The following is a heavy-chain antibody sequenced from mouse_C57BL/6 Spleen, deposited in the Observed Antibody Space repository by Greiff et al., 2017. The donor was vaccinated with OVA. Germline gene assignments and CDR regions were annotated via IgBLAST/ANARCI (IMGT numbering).Heavy chain of an antibody. Sequence: VKLLESGPGLVQPSQSLSITCTASGFSLTSYGVHWVRQSPGKGLEWLGVIWSGGGTDYNAAFISRLGISKDNSKSQVFFIMNGLQADDAAIYYCARGDYDCFDYWGQGTTLTVSS. V-gene: IGHV2-2*01. J-gene: IGHJ2*01. CDR2: IWSGGGT. CDR3: ARGDYDCFDY. CDR1: GFSLTSYG. D-gene: IGHD2-4*01.